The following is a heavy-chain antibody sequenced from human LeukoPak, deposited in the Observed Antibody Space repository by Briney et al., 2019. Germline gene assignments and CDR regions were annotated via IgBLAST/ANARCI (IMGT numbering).Heavy chain of an antibody. Sequence: GASVKVSCKASGYTFIDYYMHWVRQAPGQGLAWMGWINPNSGGTKYAQKFQGRVTMTRDTSISTAYMELSGVRYDDTAVYYCARDKSCSTSSCGNSHMDVWGKGTTVTVSS. CDR1: GYTFIDYY. CDR3: ARDKSCSTSSCGNSHMDV. V-gene: IGHV1-2*02. D-gene: IGHD2-2*01. CDR2: INPNSGGT. J-gene: IGHJ6*03.